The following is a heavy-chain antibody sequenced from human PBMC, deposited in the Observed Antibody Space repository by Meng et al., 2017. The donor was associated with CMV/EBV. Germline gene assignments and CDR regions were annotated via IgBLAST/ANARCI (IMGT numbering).Heavy chain of an antibody. Sequence: GESLKISCAASGFTFSSYSMSWVRQAPGKGLEWVSSISSSSSYIYYADSVKGRFTISRDNAKNSLYLQMNSLRAEDTAVYYCARDYDDFWSGYRYNWFDPWGQGTLVTVSS. CDR3: ARDYDDFWSGYRYNWFDP. J-gene: IGHJ5*02. CDR2: ISSSSSYI. V-gene: IGHV3-21*01. CDR1: GFTFSSYS. D-gene: IGHD3-3*01.